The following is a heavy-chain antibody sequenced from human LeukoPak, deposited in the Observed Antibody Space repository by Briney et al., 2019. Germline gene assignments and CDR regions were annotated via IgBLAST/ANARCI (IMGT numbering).Heavy chain of an antibody. CDR1: GGSFSGYY. CDR2: IYYSGST. CDR3: ARGGTSANFQH. V-gene: IGHV4-31*11. Sequence: SETLSLTCAVYGGSFSGYYWSWIRQHPGQGLEWIGYIYYSGSTHYNPSLQSRVSISVDTSKNQFSLKLSSVTAADTAVYYCARGGTSANFQHWGQGTLLTVSS. J-gene: IGHJ1*01.